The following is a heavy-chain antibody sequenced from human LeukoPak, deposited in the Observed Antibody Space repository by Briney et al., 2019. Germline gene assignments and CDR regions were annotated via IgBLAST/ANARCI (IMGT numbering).Heavy chain of an antibody. D-gene: IGHD3-3*01. CDR1: GGSISSYY. Sequence: PSETLLLTCTVSGGSISSYYWSWIRQPPGKGLEWIGYIYYSGSTNYNPSLTSRVTISLDTSKNQFSLKLSSVTAADTAVYYCARRRGDFWSDYYAFDYWGQGTLVTISS. CDR2: IYYSGST. J-gene: IGHJ4*02. CDR3: ARRRGDFWSDYYAFDY. V-gene: IGHV4-59*08.